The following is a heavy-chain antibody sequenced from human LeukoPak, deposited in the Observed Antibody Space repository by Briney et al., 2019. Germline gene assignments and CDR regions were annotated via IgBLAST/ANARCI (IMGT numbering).Heavy chain of an antibody. D-gene: IGHD1-26*01. CDR3: AKDSGSPKRVRYYYYGMDV. Sequence: HPGGSLRLSCAASGFTFSSYGMHWVRQAPGKGLEWVAVISYDGSNKYYADSVKGRFTISRDNSKNTLYLQMNSLRAEDTAVYYRAKDSGSPKRVRYYYYGMDVWGNGTTVTVSS. CDR1: GFTFSSYG. J-gene: IGHJ6*04. V-gene: IGHV3-30*18. CDR2: ISYDGSNK.